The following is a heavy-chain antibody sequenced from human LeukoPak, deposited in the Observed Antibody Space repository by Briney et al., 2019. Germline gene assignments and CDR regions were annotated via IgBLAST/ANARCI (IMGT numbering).Heavy chain of an antibody. CDR1: GGSISSYY. J-gene: IGHJ4*02. D-gene: IGHD6-19*01. Sequence: SETLSLTCTVSGGSISSYYWSWIRQPPGKGLECSGYIYYSGSTNYNPSLQSRVTISVDTSKNQFSLKLSSVTAADTAVYYCARDRRGYSSGWYVDYWGQGTLVTVSS. CDR2: IYYSGST. V-gene: IGHV4-59*01. CDR3: ARDRRGYSSGWYVDY.